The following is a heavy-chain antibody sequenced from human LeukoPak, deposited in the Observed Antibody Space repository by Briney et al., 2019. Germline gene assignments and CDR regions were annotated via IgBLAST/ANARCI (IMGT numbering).Heavy chain of an antibody. J-gene: IGHJ3*02. D-gene: IGHD3-10*01. CDR2: ISANNGKT. CDR3: ASRGSGTDYQDDALDI. CDR1: GYTFSRYG. Sequence: ASVKVSCKASGYTFSRYGITWVRQAPGQGLEWMGWISANNGKTNYAQKLQDRVTMTTDTSTHTAYVELRSLRSDDTAVYYCASRGSGTDYQDDALDIWGQGTMVTVSS. V-gene: IGHV1-18*01.